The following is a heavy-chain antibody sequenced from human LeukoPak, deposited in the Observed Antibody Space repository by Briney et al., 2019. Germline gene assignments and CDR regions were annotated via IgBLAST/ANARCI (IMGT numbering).Heavy chain of an antibody. Sequence: SETLSLTCTVSGGSISSGSYYWGWIRPPPGKGLEWFGSIYYSGNTYYNPSLNSRVTISVDSSRNQFCLRLSSVTAADTAVYYCAREVGYCSGGSCYSYFDYWGQGTLVTVSS. D-gene: IGHD2-15*01. J-gene: IGHJ4*02. CDR3: AREVGYCSGGSCYSYFDY. CDR1: GGSISSGSYY. CDR2: IYYSGNT. V-gene: IGHV4-39*02.